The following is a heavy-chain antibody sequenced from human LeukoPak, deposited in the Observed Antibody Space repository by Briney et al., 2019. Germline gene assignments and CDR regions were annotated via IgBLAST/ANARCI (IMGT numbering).Heavy chain of an antibody. CDR3: AKATGYLL. Sequence: PGGSLRLSCAASGFTFSRYAMSWVRQAPGKGLEWVSAISGSGARTYYADSVKGRFTISRDNSQNTVFLQMNSVRAEDTAIYYCAKATGYLLWGQGTLVTVSS. D-gene: IGHD1-14*01. V-gene: IGHV3-23*01. J-gene: IGHJ4*02. CDR1: GFTFSRYA. CDR2: ISGSGART.